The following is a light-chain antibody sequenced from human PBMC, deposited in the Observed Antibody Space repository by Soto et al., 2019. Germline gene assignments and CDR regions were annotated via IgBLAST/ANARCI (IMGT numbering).Light chain of an antibody. V-gene: IGKV1-39*01. J-gene: IGKJ4*01. CDR2: AAS. CDR1: QTISRN. Sequence: DIQMTQSPSSLSASVGDRVTITCRASQTISRNLNWYQQKPGKAPKLLIYAASSLQSGVPSTFSGSGSGTDFTLTISSLQPEDFASYHCQQTYSDISFGGGTKVDIK. CDR3: QQTYSDIS.